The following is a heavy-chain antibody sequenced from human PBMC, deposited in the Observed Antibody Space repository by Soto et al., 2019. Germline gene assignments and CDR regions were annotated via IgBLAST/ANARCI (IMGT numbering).Heavy chain of an antibody. CDR1: GFTFSSYW. J-gene: IGHJ4*02. V-gene: IGHV3-7*04. Sequence: GGSLRLSCAASGFTFSSYWMSWVRQAPGKGLEWVANIKQDGSEKYYVDSVKGRFTISRDNAKNPLYLQMNSLRAEDTAVYYCATELEFFSMDDYWGQGTLVTVSS. D-gene: IGHD1-1*01. CDR3: ATELEFFSMDDY. CDR2: IKQDGSEK.